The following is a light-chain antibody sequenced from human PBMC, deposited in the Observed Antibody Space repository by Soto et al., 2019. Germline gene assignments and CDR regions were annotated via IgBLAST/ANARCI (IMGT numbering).Light chain of an antibody. V-gene: IGLV1-44*01. CDR1: SSNIGNNA. J-gene: IGLJ1*01. Sequence: QSALAQSPSASGTPGQRVTISCSGSSSNIGNNAVNWYQHLPGTAPKLLVYSHNQRPSGVSDRFSGAQSGTSASLAISGLQSEDEADYYCATWDDSLNGYVFGPGTKVTVL. CDR3: ATWDDSLNGYV. CDR2: SHN.